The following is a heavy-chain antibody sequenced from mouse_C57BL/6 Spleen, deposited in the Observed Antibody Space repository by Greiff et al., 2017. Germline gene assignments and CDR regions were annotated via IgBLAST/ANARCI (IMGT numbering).Heavy chain of an antibody. D-gene: IGHD2-3*01. CDR3: AGSNIYPWFAY. CDR2: IYPGDGDT. Sequence: QVQLQQPGPELVKPGASVKISCKASGYAFSSSWMNWVKQRPGKGLEWIGRIYPGDGDTNYNGKFKGKATLTADKSSSTAYMQLSSLTSEDSAVYFCAGSNIYPWFAYWGQGTLVTVSA. J-gene: IGHJ3*01. V-gene: IGHV1-82*01. CDR1: GYAFSSSW.